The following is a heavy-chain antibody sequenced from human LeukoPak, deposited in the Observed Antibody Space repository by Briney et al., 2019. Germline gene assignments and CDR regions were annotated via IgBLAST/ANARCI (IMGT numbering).Heavy chain of an antibody. V-gene: IGHV4-4*02. Sequence: PSGTLSLTCAVSGGSISSSNYWSWVRQPPGKGLEWIGEINHSGTTNFNPSLKSRVTISVDKSKNQFSLKLSSVTAADTAVYYCARATYYYDSSGYWTLEFDFDIWGQGTMVTVSS. CDR3: ARATYYYDSSGYWTLEFDFDI. CDR2: INHSGTT. CDR1: GGSISSSNY. J-gene: IGHJ3*02. D-gene: IGHD3-22*01.